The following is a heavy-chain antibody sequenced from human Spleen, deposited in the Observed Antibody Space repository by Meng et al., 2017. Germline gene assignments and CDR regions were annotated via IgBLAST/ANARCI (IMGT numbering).Heavy chain of an antibody. CDR3: ARDNYSSSWSGIDF. CDR1: GDSVSSNSAS. V-gene: IGHV6-1*01. J-gene: IGHJ4*02. CDR2: TYYRSKWYN. Sequence: SQTLSLTCAISGDSVSSNSASWNWIRQSPSRGLEWLGRTYYRSKWYNEYAVSVKSRITINPDTSKNHFSLQLNSVTPEDTAVYYCARDNYSSSWSGIDFWGQGTLVTVS. D-gene: IGHD6-13*01.